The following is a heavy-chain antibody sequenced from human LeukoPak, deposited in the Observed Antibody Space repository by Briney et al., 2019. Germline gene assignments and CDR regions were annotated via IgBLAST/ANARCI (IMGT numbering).Heavy chain of an antibody. V-gene: IGHV3-23*01. Sequence: GGSLRLSCAASGFTFSSYAMTWVRQAPGKGLEWVSTISGRGGSTYYAGSVKGRFTISRDNSKNTLYLQMDSLRAEDTAVYYCVTVTSDYWGQGTLVTVSS. CDR2: ISGRGGST. J-gene: IGHJ4*02. CDR3: VTVTSDY. D-gene: IGHD4-17*01. CDR1: GFTFSSYA.